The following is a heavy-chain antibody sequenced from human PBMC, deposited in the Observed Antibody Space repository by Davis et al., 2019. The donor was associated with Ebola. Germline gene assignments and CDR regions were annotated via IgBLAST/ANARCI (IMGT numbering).Heavy chain of an antibody. Sequence: ASVTVSCKASGYPFTSSGVTWVRQAPGQGLQWMGWISPHNGNTNYAQKFQGRVTMTTDTSTSTAYMELRSLRSDDTAIYYCARDSFCTYGVCNDRDFDYWGQGTLVTVSS. J-gene: IGHJ4*02. CDR1: GYPFTSSG. D-gene: IGHD2-8*01. CDR2: ISPHNGNT. V-gene: IGHV1-18*04. CDR3: ARDSFCTYGVCNDRDFDY.